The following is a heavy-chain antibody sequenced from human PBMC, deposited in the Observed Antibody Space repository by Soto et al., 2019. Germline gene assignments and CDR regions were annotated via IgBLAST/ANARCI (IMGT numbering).Heavy chain of an antibody. CDR3: SIRLAGYRYGYANYVHYGMDV. CDR1: GGSFSGYY. V-gene: IGHV4-34*01. Sequence: PSEPLSLTCAVYGGSFSGYYWSWIRQPPGKGLEWIGEINNSGSTNYNPSLKSRVNISVDTSKNQFSLKLSSGSAAYTGVYYCSIRLAGYRYGYANYVHYGMDVWGQGTTVTVSS. J-gene: IGHJ6*02. CDR2: INNSGST. D-gene: IGHD5-18*01.